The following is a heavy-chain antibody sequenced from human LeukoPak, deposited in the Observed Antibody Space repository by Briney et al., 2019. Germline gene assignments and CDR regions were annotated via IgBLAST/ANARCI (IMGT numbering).Heavy chain of an antibody. J-gene: IGHJ4*02. CDR3: AAGDYGDGPDY. Sequence: ASVKVSCKASGGTFSSYAISWVRQAPGQGLEWMGGIIPIFGTANYAQKFQGRVTITTDESTSTAYMELSSLRSDDTAVYYCAAGDYGDGPDYWGQGTLVTVSS. CDR2: IIPIFGTA. CDR1: GGTFSSYA. V-gene: IGHV1-69*05. D-gene: IGHD4-17*01.